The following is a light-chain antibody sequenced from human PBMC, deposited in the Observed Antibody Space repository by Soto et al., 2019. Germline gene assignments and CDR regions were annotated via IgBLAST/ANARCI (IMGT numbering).Light chain of an antibody. CDR2: DAS. Sequence: DVQMTQSPSSLSASVGDRVTITCQASHDISDYLNWYQYKPGEAPKLLIYDASKLEAGLPSRFSGRGSGTYFTVSISSLQPEDIATYYCQQYDNVPLTFGGGTKVEFK. V-gene: IGKV1-33*01. CDR3: QQYDNVPLT. CDR1: HDISDY. J-gene: IGKJ4*01.